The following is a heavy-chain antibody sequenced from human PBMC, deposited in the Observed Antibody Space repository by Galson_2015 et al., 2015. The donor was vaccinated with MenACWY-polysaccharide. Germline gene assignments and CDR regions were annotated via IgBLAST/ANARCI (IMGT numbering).Heavy chain of an antibody. CDR3: ARYCSTASCYNYFDY. CDR1: GASISSSGYY. D-gene: IGHD2-2*02. J-gene: IGHJ4*02. V-gene: IGHV4-39*01. CDR2: IFYSGDT. Sequence: SETLSLTCTVSGASISSSGYYWGWIRQPPGKGPEWIGSIFYSGDTYYNPSLKSRVTISVDTSKNQFSLKLSSVTAADTAVYYCARYCSTASCYNYFDYWGQGTLITVSS.